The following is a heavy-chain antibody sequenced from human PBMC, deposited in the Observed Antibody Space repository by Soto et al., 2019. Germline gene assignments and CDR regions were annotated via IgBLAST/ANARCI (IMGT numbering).Heavy chain of an antibody. D-gene: IGHD5-12*01. CDR2: IYHSGST. V-gene: IGHV4-4*02. Sequence: SETLSLTCAVSGGSISSSNWWSWVRQPPGKGLEWIGEIYHSGSTNYNPSLKRRVTISVDTSKNQFSLKLSSVTAADTAVYYCARGHNNSGYDQDVDYWGQGTLVTVSS. CDR1: GGSISSSNW. CDR3: ARGHNNSGYDQDVDY. J-gene: IGHJ4*02.